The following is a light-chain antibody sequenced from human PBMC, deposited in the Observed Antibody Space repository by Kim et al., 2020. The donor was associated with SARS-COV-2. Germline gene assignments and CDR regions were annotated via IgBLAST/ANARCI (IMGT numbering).Light chain of an antibody. CDR2: GAS. V-gene: IGKV3-15*01. Sequence: EIVMTQSPATLSVSPGERATLSCRASQSVSSNLAWYQQKPGQAPRLLIYGASTRAAGIPARFSGSGTGTEFTLTISSLQSEDFAVYYCHQYNNWNTFGQGTKLEIK. CDR1: QSVSSN. J-gene: IGKJ2*01. CDR3: HQYNNWNT.